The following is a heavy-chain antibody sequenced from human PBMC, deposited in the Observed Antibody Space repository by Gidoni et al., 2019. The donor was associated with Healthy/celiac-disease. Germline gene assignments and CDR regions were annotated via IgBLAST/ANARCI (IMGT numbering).Heavy chain of an antibody. CDR2: ISSSSSYI. D-gene: IGHD2-21*02. J-gene: IGHJ4*02. V-gene: IGHV3-21*01. CDR1: GFTFSSYS. Sequence: EVQLVESGGGLVKPGGSLRLSCAASGFTFSSYSMNWVRQAPGKGLEWVSSISSSSSYIYYADSVKGRFTISRDNDKNSLYLQMNSLRAEDTAVYYCAREGDSKFDYWGQGTLVTVSS. CDR3: AREGDSKFDY.